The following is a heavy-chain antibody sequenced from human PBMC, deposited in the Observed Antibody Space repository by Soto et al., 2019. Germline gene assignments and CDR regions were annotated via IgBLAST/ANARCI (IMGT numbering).Heavy chain of an antibody. CDR3: ARGYCSSTSCYTTHFDY. CDR2: ILYDGSIK. J-gene: IGHJ4*02. V-gene: IGHV3-30-3*01. Sequence: AGSLRLSCAASGFSFSAYVMHWVHQAPGKGLEWVALILYDGSIKYYADSVRGRFTISRDNSKNTLYVQMNSLRAEDTAVYYCARGYCSSTSCYTTHFDYWGQGTLVTVSS. D-gene: IGHD2-2*02. CDR1: GFSFSAYV.